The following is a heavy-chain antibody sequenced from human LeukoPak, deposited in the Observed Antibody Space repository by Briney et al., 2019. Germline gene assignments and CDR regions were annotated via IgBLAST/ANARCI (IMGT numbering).Heavy chain of an antibody. J-gene: IGHJ4*02. D-gene: IGHD7-27*01. CDR1: GFTVSSSF. V-gene: IGHV3-53*01. CDR2: IYSGGDT. Sequence: GESLRLSCAASGFTVSSSFMTWVRQAPGKGLEWVSVIYSGGDTYYTDSVKGRFTISRDNSKNTLYLQMNSLRADDTAVYFCAKTGGPWDWGQGTLVTVSS. CDR3: AKTGGPWD.